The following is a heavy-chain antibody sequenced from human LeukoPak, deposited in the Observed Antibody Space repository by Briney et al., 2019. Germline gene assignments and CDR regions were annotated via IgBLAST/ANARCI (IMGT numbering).Heavy chain of an antibody. CDR1: GGTFSSYA. J-gene: IGHJ4*02. CDR2: IIPIFGTA. CDR3: ARYLYRAGIKTGYYFDC. V-gene: IGHV1-69*05. D-gene: IGHD1-14*01. Sequence: SVKVSCKASGGTFSSYAISWVRQAPGQGLEWMGRIIPIFGTANYAQKFQGRVTITTDESSSTAYMELSSLRSEDTAVYYCARYLYRAGIKTGYYFDCWGQGTLVTVSS.